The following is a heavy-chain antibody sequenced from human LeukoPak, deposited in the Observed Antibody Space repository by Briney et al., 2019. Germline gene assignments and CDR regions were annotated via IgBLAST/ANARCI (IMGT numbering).Heavy chain of an antibody. J-gene: IGHJ4*02. D-gene: IGHD6-19*01. CDR3: ARDEGIAVALDY. CDR1: GFTFSSYS. Sequence: KSGGSLRLSCAASGFTFSSYSMNWVRQAPGKGLEWVSSISGSSSYIYYADSVMGRFTISRDNAKNSLYLQMNSLRAEDTAVYYCARDEGIAVALDYWGQGTLVTVSS. CDR2: ISGSSSYI. V-gene: IGHV3-21*01.